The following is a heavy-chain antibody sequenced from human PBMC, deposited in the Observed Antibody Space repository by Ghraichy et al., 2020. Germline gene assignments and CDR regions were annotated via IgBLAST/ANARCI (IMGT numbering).Heavy chain of an antibody. V-gene: IGHV4-59*01. J-gene: IGHJ6*02. CDR2: YYSGST. Sequence: LRLSCTVSGGSISSYHWSWIRQPPGKGLEWIGYYYSGSTNYNPSLKSRVTISVDTSKNQFSLKLSSVTAADTAVYYCARDRCGSASCYRGGMDVWGQGTTVTVSS. D-gene: IGHD2-2*01. CDR1: GGSISSYH. CDR3: ARDRCGSASCYRGGMDV.